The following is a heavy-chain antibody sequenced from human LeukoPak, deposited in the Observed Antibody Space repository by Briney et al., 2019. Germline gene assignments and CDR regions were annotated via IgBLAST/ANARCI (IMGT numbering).Heavy chain of an antibody. CDR3: CSWAVVTATNFDY. CDR2: ISGSVGST. D-gene: IGHD2-21*02. Sequence: GGSLRLSCAASGFTFSIYAMSWVRYAPGKGLEWVSAISGSVGSTYYADPETGRLTISSDNSKNPLYLQRNSLRAEGTAVYYCCSWAVVTATNFDYWGQGTLVTVSS. CDR1: GFTFSIYA. J-gene: IGHJ4*02. V-gene: IGHV3-23*01.